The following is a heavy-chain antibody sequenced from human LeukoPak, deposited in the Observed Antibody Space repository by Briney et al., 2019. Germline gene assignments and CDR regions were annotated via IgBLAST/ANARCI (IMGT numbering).Heavy chain of an antibody. V-gene: IGHV3-30*18. CDR3: AKDSAFYYIDV. CDR2: ISYDGSNK. J-gene: IGHJ6*03. D-gene: IGHD3-10*01. CDR1: GFTFSSYG. Sequence: GGSLRLSCTASGFTFSSYGMHWVRQAPGKGLEWVAVISYDGSNKYYADSVKGRFTISRDNSKNTLYLQMNSLKGDDTAVYYCAKDSAFYYIDVWGKGTTVIISS.